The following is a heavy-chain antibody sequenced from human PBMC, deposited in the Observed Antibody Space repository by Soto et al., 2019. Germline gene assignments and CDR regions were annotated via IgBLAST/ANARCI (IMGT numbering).Heavy chain of an antibody. Sequence: QVQLQESGPGLVKPSETLSLTCTVSGDPVTSVSDYWSWIRQPPGKGLEWIGYIYYSGSADYNPSLGSRVTISIDTSKNQFSLKLTSVTAADTAVYYCARGVGFGYYYYHMDLWGQGTTVTVSS. J-gene: IGHJ6*02. CDR3: ARGVGFGYYYYHMDL. CDR2: IYYSGSA. CDR1: GDPVTSVSDY. V-gene: IGHV4-61*01. D-gene: IGHD3-10*01.